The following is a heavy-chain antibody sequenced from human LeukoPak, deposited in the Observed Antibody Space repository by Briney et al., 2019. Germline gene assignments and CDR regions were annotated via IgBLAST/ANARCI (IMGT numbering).Heavy chain of an antibody. CDR1: GYTFTSYD. D-gene: IGHD6-13*01. CDR2: MNPNSGNT. V-gene: IGHV1-8*01. J-gene: IGHJ4*02. Sequence: ASVKVSCKASGYTFTSYDINWVRQATGQGLEWMGWMNPNSGNTGYAQKFQGRVTMTRNTSISTAYMELSSLRSEDTAVYYCSRGWGIAAAGQTDYWGQGTLVTVSS. CDR3: SRGWGIAAAGQTDY.